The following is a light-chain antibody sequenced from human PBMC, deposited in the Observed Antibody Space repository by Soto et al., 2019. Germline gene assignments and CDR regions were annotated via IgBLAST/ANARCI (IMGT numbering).Light chain of an antibody. J-gene: IGKJ3*01. CDR2: DAS. CDR3: QQYDNLPPFT. V-gene: IGKV1-33*01. Sequence: DIQMTQSPSSLSASVGDRVTITCQASQDISNYLNWYQQKPGKAPKLLIYDASNLETGVPSRLSGSGSGTDFTFTISSLQPEDIATNYCQQYDNLPPFTFGPGTKVDIK. CDR1: QDISNY.